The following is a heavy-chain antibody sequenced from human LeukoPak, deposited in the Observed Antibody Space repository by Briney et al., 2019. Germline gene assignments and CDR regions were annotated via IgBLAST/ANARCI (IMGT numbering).Heavy chain of an antibody. CDR1: GFTFSSHG. V-gene: IGHV3-33*06. CDR2: IWYDASNK. J-gene: IGHJ6*02. D-gene: IGHD6-19*01. Sequence: GGSLRLSCAASGFTFSSHGMHWVRQAPGKGLEWVAVIWYDASNKYYADSVKGRFTVSRDNSKNTLYLQMNSLRAEDTAVYYCAKGSGWSRYYYYGMDVWGQGTTVTVSS. CDR3: AKGSGWSRYYYYGMDV.